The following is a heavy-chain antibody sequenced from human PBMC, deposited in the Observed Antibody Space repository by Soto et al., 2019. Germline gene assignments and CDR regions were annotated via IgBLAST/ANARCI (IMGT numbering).Heavy chain of an antibody. CDR3: ARDRQWLVWEHDYYYGMDV. CDR1: GDSVSSNSAA. CDR2: TYYRSKWYN. Sequence: QTLSLTCAISGDSVSSNSAAWNWIGQSPSRGLEWLGRTYYRSKWYNDYAVSVKSRITINPDTSKNQFSLQLNSVTPEDTAVYYCARDRQWLVWEHDYYYGMDVWGQGTTVTVSS. J-gene: IGHJ6*02. D-gene: IGHD6-19*01. V-gene: IGHV6-1*01.